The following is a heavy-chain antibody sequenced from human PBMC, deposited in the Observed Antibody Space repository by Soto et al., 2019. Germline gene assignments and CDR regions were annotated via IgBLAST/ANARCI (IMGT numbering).Heavy chain of an antibody. J-gene: IGHJ5*02. CDR3: ARTPDP. CDR2: IYYSGST. V-gene: IGHV4-30-2*01. Sequence: QLQLQESGSGLVKPSQTLSLTCAVSGGSISSGGYSWSWIRQPPGKGLEWIGYIYYSGSTYYNPSLKRRRTISVVRTTYQFSPKLSSVTAADSAGYRCARTPDPWCQGTLVTVSS. CDR1: GGSISSGGYS.